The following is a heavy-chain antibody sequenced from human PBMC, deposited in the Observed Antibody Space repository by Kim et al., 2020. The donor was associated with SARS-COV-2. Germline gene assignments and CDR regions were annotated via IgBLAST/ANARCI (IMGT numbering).Heavy chain of an antibody. D-gene: IGHD4-17*01. J-gene: IGHJ4*02. CDR2: K. CDR3: ARTHYGDYV. Sequence: KYCVDSVKGRFTISGDNAKNSLFLDVNSLRVEDTAVYYCARTHYGDYVWGQGTLVTVSS. V-gene: IGHV3-7*01.